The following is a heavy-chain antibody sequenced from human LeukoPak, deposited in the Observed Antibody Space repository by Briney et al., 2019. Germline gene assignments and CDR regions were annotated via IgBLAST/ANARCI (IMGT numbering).Heavy chain of an antibody. CDR1: GYTFTSYY. CDR3: AREGTAVAVPDAHARGRSNKYYYYYYGMDV. J-gene: IGHJ6*02. CDR2: INPSGGST. Sequence: AASVKVSCKASGYTFTSYYMHWVRQAPGQGLEWMGIINPSGGSTSYAQKFQGRVTMTRDTSTSTVYMELSSLRSEDTAVYYCAREGTAVAVPDAHARGRSNKYYYYYYGMDVWGQGTTVTVSS. D-gene: IGHD6-19*01. V-gene: IGHV1-46*01.